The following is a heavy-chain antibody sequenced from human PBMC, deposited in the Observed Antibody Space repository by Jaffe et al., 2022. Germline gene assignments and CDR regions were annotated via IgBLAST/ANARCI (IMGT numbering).Heavy chain of an antibody. CDR1: GGSISSSSYY. CDR2: IYYTGST. Sequence: QLQLQESGPGLVKPSETLSLICTVSGGSISSSSYYWGWIRQPAGKGLEWIGSIYYTGSTYYNPSLKSRVTISVDTSKNHFSLKLSSLTPADTALYYCASMRGFGGVIGVFDYWGQGTLVTVSS. CDR3: ASMRGFGGVIGVFDY. D-gene: IGHD3-16*02. J-gene: IGHJ4*02. V-gene: IGHV4-39*02.